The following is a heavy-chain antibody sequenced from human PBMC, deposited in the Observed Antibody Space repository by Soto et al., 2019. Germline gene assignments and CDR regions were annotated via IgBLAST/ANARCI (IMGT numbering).Heavy chain of an antibody. J-gene: IGHJ4*02. CDR3: ARGYSSGDFDY. Sequence: PSETLSLTCTFSCDSIISGGFSWSWIRQPPGKGLEWIGYIYHSGSTYYNPSLLSRVTISLDTSKNQFSLRLSSVTAADTAVYYCARGYSSGDFDYWGQGTLVTVSS. D-gene: IGHD5-18*01. V-gene: IGHV4-30-2*01. CDR2: IYHSGST. CDR1: CDSIISGGFS.